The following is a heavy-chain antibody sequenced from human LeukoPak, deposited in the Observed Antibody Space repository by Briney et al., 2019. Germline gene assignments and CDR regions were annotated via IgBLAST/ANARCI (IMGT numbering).Heavy chain of an antibody. CDR3: AKDVRYCSGGSCPNWYYLDY. V-gene: IGHV3-30*18. J-gene: IGHJ4*02. CDR1: GFTFSSYG. Sequence: PGRSLRLSCAASGFTFSSYGMHWVRQAPGKGLEWVAVISYDGSNKYYADSVKGRFTISRDNSKNTLYLQMNSLRAEDTAVYYCAKDVRYCSGGSCPNWYYLDYWGQGTLVTVSS. CDR2: ISYDGSNK. D-gene: IGHD2-15*01.